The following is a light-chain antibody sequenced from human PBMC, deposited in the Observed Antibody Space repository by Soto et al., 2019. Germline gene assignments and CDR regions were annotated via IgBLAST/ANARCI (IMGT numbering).Light chain of an antibody. CDR1: QSINTW. J-gene: IGKJ2*01. Sequence: DMQMTQSPSTLSASVGDRVTITCRVSQSINTWLAWYQQKPGKAPKLLIYGASSLESGVPSRFSGSGSGTEFTLTISSLQPDDFATYYCQQYNGHFGQGTK. V-gene: IGKV1-5*01. CDR2: GAS. CDR3: QQYNGH.